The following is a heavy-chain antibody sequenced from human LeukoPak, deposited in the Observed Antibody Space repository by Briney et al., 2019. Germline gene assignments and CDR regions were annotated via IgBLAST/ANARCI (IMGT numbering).Heavy chain of an antibody. CDR2: INPSGGST. CDR3: ARSGYCSSTSCPNWFDP. D-gene: IGHD2-2*01. V-gene: IGHV1-46*01. CDR1: GYTFTSYY. J-gene: IGHJ5*02. Sequence: ASVKVSGKASGYTFTSYYMHWVRQAPGQGLEWMGIINPSGGSTNYAQKLQGRVTMTTDTSASTAYMELRSLRSDDTAVYYCARSGYCSSTSCPNWFDPWGQGTLVTVSS.